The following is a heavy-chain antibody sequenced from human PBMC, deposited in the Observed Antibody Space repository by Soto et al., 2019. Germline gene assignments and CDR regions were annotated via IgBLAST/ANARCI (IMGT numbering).Heavy chain of an antibody. CDR2: ISASGSSP. D-gene: IGHD6-25*01. CDR3: AKTIMRRSRYWYFAF. CDR1: GFTFSSFA. Sequence: GGSLRLPCAASGFTFSSFAMTWIRQTPGKGLEWVSGISASGSSPYYADSVKGRFTISRDNSQSTLYLQMNSLRAEDTALYYCAKTIMRRSRYWYFAFRVRGTLVTVSS. V-gene: IGHV3-23*01. J-gene: IGHJ2*01.